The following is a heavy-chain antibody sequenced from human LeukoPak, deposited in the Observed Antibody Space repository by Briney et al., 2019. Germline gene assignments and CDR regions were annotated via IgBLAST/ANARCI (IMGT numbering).Heavy chain of an antibody. CDR3: ARGGSYYGSGSLHYYYYGMDV. Sequence: GGSLRLSCAASGFTFSSYEMTWVRQAPGKGLEWVSYISSSGNTIYYADSVKGRFTISRDNAKNSLYLQMNSLRAEDTAVYYCARGGSYYGSGSLHYYYYGMDVWGQGTTVTVSS. J-gene: IGHJ6*02. D-gene: IGHD3-10*01. CDR1: GFTFSSYE. V-gene: IGHV3-48*03. CDR2: ISSSGNTI.